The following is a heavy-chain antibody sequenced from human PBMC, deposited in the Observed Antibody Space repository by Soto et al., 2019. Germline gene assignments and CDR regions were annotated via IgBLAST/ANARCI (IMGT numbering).Heavy chain of an antibody. Sequence: EVQLVESGGGLVQPGGSLRLSCAASGFSFSEYEMNWVRQAPGKGLEWVSYISRSSDTIYYADSVRGRFSISRDNAKNSLFLQMNSLRGEDTAIYYCWRSTPRGGMLFDSWGQGTRVTVSS. V-gene: IGHV3-48*03. J-gene: IGHJ4*02. CDR3: WRSTPRGGMLFDS. D-gene: IGHD3-10*02. CDR2: ISRSSDTI. CDR1: GFSFSEYE.